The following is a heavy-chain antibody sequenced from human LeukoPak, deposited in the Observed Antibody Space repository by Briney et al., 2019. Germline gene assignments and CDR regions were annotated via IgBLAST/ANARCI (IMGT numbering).Heavy chain of an antibody. CDR2: ISGSGGST. D-gene: IGHD3-9*01. J-gene: IGHJ4*02. CDR3: GKGRGGYWLSWGEDFDY. CDR1: GFTFSSYG. V-gene: IGHV3-23*01. Sequence: QPGGTLRLSCAASGFTFSSYGMSWVRQAPGKGLEWVSAISGSGGSTYYADSVKGRFTISRDNSKNTLYLQMNSLRAEDTAVYYWGKGRGGYWLSWGEDFDYGGQGTLVTVPS.